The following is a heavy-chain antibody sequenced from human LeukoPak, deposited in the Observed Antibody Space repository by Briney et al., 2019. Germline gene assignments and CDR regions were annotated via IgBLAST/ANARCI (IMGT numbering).Heavy chain of an antibody. D-gene: IGHD3-16*02. CDR2: ISYDGSNK. V-gene: IGHV3-30*04. Sequence: GGSLRFSCAASGFTFSRYAMHWVRQAPGKGLEWVAAISYDGSNKYYADSVKGQFTISRDNSKNTLYLQMNSLRAEDTAMYYCARDSQRRYGAAFVLPYNYFDYWGQGTLVTVSS. J-gene: IGHJ4*02. CDR1: GFTFSRYA. CDR3: ARDSQRRYGAAFVLPYNYFDY.